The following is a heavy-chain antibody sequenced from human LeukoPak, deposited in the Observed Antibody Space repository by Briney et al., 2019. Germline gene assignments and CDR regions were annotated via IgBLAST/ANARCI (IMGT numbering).Heavy chain of an antibody. V-gene: IGHV3-7*01. D-gene: IGHD3-3*01. CDR2: IKQDGSEK. CDR1: GLTFSSYW. CDR3: ARDLTALDYDFWSGLGAYNWFDP. Sequence: PGGSLRLSCAASGLTFSSYWVSWVRQAPGKGLEWVANIKQDGSEKYYVDSVKGRFTISRDNAKNSLYLQMNSLRAEDTAVYYCARDLTALDYDFWSGLGAYNWFDPWGQGTLVTVSS. J-gene: IGHJ5*02.